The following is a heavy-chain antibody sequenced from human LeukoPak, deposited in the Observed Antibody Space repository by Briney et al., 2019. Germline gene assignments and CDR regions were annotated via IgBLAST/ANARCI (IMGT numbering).Heavy chain of an antibody. CDR2: IYYSGST. J-gene: IGHJ4*02. CDR1: GGSISSSSYY. V-gene: IGHV4-39*01. Sequence: ASETLSLTCTVSGGSISSSSYYWGWIRQPPGKGLEWIGSIYYSGSTYYNPSLKSRVTISVDTSKNQFSLKLSSVTAADTAVYYCARHGGANYWGQGTLVTVSS. D-gene: IGHD2-21*01. CDR3: ARHGGANY.